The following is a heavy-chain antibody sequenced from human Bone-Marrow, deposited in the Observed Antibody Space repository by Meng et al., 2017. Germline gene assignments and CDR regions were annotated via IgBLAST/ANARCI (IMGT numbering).Heavy chain of an antibody. CDR2: MNPDGSEK. CDR1: GFAFSNSW. J-gene: IGHJ3*02. D-gene: IGHD2-21*01. V-gene: IGHV3-7*01. CDR3: ARDRAYSSFDI. Sequence: GESPKTSCAASGFAFSNSWMNWVRLAPGKGLEWVASMNPDGSEKYYVGSVKGRFTISRDNAKDSLYLQMNSLRAEDAAVYYCARDRAYSSFDIWGQGTMVTVSS.